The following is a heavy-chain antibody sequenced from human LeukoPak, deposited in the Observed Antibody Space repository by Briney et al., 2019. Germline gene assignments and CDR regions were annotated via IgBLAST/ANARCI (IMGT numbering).Heavy chain of an antibody. J-gene: IGHJ5*02. CDR3: ARVKPAYCGGDCYWYNWFDP. D-gene: IGHD2-21*02. CDR2: IIPIFGTA. V-gene: IGHV1-69*13. Sequence: GASVKVSCKASGGTFSSYAISWVRQAPGQGLEWMGGIIPIFGTANYAQKFQGRVTITADESTSTAYMELSSLRSEDTAVYYCARVKPAYCGGDCYWYNWFDPWGQGTLVTVSS. CDR1: GGTFSSYA.